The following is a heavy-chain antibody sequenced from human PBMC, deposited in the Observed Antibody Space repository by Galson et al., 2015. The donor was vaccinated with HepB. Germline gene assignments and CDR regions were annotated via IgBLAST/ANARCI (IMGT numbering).Heavy chain of an antibody. CDR3: ASGRRGLDY. CDR2: INHSGST. J-gene: IGHJ4*02. V-gene: IGHV4-34*01. Sequence: SETLSLTCAVYGGSFSGYYWCWIRQPPGKGLEWIGEINHSGSTNYNPSLKSRVTISVDTSKNQFSLKLSSVTAADTAVYYCASGRRGLDYWGQGTLVTVSS. CDR1: GGSFSGYY.